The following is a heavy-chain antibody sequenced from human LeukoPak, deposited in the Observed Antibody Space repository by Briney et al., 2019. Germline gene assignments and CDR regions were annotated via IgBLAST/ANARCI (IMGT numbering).Heavy chain of an antibody. D-gene: IGHD5-18*01. CDR1: GGSISSYY. J-gene: IGHJ6*02. CDR2: IYYSGST. V-gene: IGHV4-59*01. Sequence: SETLSLTCTVSGGSISSYYRSWIRQPPGKGLEWIGYIYYSGSTNYNPSLKSRVTISVDTSKNQFSLKLSSVTAADTAVYYCARGDTAMVTGYYYGMDVWGQGTTVTVSS. CDR3: ARGDTAMVTGYYYGMDV.